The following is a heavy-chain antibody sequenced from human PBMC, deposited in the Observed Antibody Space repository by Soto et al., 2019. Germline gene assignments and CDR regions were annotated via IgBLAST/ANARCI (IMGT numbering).Heavy chain of an antibody. D-gene: IGHD6-6*01. CDR1: GGSISSSNW. V-gene: IGHV4-4*02. CDR2: IYHSGST. CDR3: AREWSSSAGLPGEYYYYGMDV. J-gene: IGHJ6*02. Sequence: PWETLSLTCAVSGGSISSSNWWSWVRQHPGKGLEWIGEIYHSGSTNYNPSLKSRVTISVDKSKNQFSLKLSSVTAADTAVYYCAREWSSSAGLPGEYYYYGMDVWGQGTTVTVSS.